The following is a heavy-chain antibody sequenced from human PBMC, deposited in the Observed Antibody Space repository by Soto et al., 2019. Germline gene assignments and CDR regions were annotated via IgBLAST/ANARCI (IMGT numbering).Heavy chain of an antibody. CDR1: GFTFSNYG. CDR2: ISYDGSNK. J-gene: IGHJ6*02. V-gene: IGHV3-30*18. Sequence: GSLRLSCAASGFTFSNYGLLWVRQAPGKGLEWVASISYDGSNKYYADSVKGRFTISRDNSKNTIYLQMNSPRAEDTSVYYCAKWGYSGYALDVCGRGTTVTVSS. D-gene: IGHD1-26*01. CDR3: AKWGYSGYALDV.